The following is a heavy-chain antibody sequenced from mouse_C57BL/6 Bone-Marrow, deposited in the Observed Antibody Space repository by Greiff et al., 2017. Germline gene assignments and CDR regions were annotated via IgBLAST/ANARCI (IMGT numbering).Heavy chain of an antibody. CDR2: IYPRSGNT. D-gene: IGHD1-1*01. CDR1: GYTFTSYG. J-gene: IGHJ4*01. CDR3: ARYPYYYGSGYYYAMDY. V-gene: IGHV1-81*01. Sequence: VQLQQSGAELARPGASVKLSCKASGYTFTSYGISWVKQRTGQGLEWIGEIYPRSGNTYYNEKFKGKATLTADKSSSTAYMELSSLSSEDSAVYFCARYPYYYGSGYYYAMDYGGQGTSVTVSS.